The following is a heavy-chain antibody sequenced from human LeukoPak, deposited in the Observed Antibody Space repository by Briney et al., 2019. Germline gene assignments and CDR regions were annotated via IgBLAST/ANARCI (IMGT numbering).Heavy chain of an antibody. CDR1: GYTFTSYG. V-gene: IGHV1-18*01. D-gene: IGHD6-19*01. Sequence: ASVKVSCKASGYTFTSYGISWVRQAPGQGLEWMGWISTYNGDTNYAQKLQGRVTMTTDTSTNTAYMELRSLRSDDTAVYYCASPPEGYSSGSHDAQFDYWGQGTLVTVSS. J-gene: IGHJ4*02. CDR3: ASPPEGYSSGSHDAQFDY. CDR2: ISTYNGDT.